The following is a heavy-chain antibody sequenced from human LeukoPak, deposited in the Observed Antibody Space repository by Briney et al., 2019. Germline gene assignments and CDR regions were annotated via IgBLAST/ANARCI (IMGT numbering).Heavy chain of an antibody. CDR3: ARQSVTAKSFDY. V-gene: IGHV1-46*01. D-gene: IGHD1-14*01. CDR2: VNPSGGST. CDR1: GYTFTSYY. J-gene: IGHJ4*02. Sequence: ASVKVSCKASGYTFTSYYMHWVRQAPGQGLEWMGIVNPSGGSTSYAQKFQGRVTMTRDTSTSTVYMELSSLRSEDTAVYYCARQSVTAKSFDYWGQGTLVTVSS.